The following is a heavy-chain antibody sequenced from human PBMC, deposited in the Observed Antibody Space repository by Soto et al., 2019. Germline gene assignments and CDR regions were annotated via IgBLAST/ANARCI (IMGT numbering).Heavy chain of an antibody. CDR1: GGSISSGGYY. CDR2: IYYSGST. D-gene: IGHD5-12*01. CDR3: ARGVATTFDY. J-gene: IGHJ4*02. V-gene: IGHV4-31*03. Sequence: PSETLSLTCTVSGGSISSGGYYWSWIRQHPGKGLEWIGYIYYSGSTYYKPSLKSRVTISVDTSKNQFSLKLSSVTAADTAVYYCARGVATTFDYWGQGTLVTVSS.